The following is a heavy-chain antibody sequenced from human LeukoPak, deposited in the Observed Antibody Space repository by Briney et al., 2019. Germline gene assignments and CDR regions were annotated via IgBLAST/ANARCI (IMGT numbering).Heavy chain of an antibody. V-gene: IGHV3-30*04. CDR2: ISYDGSNK. Sequence: GRSLRLSCAASGFTFSSYAMHWVRQAPGKGLEWVAVISYDGSNKYYADSVKGRFTISRDNSKNTLYLQMNSLRAEDTAVYYCARSNVDGDYGDYRPFDYWGQGTLVTVSP. CDR1: GFTFSSYA. J-gene: IGHJ4*02. D-gene: IGHD4-17*01. CDR3: ARSNVDGDYGDYRPFDY.